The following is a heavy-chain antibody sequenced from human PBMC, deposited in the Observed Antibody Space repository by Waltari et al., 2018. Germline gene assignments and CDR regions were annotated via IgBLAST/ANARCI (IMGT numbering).Heavy chain of an antibody. V-gene: IGHV4-34*01. Sequence: QVQLQQWGAGLLKPSETLSLTCAVYGGSFSGYYWSWIRQPPGKGLEWIGEINHSGSTNYNPSLKSRVTISVDTSKNQFSLKLSSVTAADTAVYYCARWITMIPRGYYYYYYYMDVWGKGTTVTVSS. CDR1: GGSFSGYY. CDR2: INHSGST. CDR3: ARWITMIPRGYYYYYYYMDV. J-gene: IGHJ6*03. D-gene: IGHD3-22*01.